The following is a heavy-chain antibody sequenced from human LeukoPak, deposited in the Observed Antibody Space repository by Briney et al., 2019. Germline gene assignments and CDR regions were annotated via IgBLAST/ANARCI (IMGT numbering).Heavy chain of an antibody. CDR3: ARDKSGSYDRYMDV. J-gene: IGHJ6*03. CDR1: GFTFDTYS. Sequence: GGTLRLSCAASGFTFDTYSMDWVRQAPGKGLEWVSSISSRSTYIYYADSVKGRFTISRDNANNSLHLQMNSLRAEDTAVYYCARDKSGSYDRYMDVWGTGTTVTVSS. CDR2: ISSRSTYI. V-gene: IGHV3-21*01. D-gene: IGHD1-26*01.